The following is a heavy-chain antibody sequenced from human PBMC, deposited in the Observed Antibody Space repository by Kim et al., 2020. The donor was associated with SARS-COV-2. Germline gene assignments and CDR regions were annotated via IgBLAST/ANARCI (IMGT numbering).Heavy chain of an antibody. J-gene: IGHJ6*02. Sequence: GGSLRLSCAASGFTFSSYWMSWVRQAPGKGLEWVANIKQDGSEKYYVDSVKGRFTISRDNAKNSLYLQMNSLRAEDTAVYYCARRYSSSWPYYYYYGMDVWGQGTTVTVSS. CDR3: ARRYSSSWPYYYYYGMDV. CDR1: GFTFSSYW. V-gene: IGHV3-7*01. CDR2: IKQDGSEK. D-gene: IGHD6-13*01.